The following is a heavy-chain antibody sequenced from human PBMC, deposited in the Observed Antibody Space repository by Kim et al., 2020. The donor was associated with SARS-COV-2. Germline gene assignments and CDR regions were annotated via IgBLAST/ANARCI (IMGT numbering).Heavy chain of an antibody. V-gene: IGHV4-34*01. Sequence: SYHPPHKSRGTISVDTSKNQCSLKLSSVTAADTAGYYCARGHWASYWFDPWGQGTLVTVSS. CDR3: ARGHWASYWFDP. J-gene: IGHJ5*02. D-gene: IGHD7-27*01.